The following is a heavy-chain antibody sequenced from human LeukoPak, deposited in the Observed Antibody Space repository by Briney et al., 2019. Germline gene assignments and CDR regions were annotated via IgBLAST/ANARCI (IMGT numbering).Heavy chain of an antibody. CDR3: ARDGDGSSWYYYYYGMDV. D-gene: IGHD6-13*01. V-gene: IGHV1-18*01. CDR2: ISAYNGNT. J-gene: IGHJ6*02. Sequence: GASVKVSRKASGYTFTSYGISWVRQAPGQGLEWMGWISAYNGNTNYAQKLQGRVTMTTDTSTSTAYMELRSLRSDDTAVYYCARDGDGSSWYYYYYGMDVWGQGTTVTVSS. CDR1: GYTFTSYG.